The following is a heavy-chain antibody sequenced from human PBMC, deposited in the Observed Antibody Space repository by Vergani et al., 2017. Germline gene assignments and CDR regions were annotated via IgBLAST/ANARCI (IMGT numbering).Heavy chain of an antibody. CDR3: AKDISSSERYLDF. CDR1: GFGFSTHS. CDR2: ISNTGHGT. D-gene: IGHD6-13*01. J-gene: IGHJ4*02. Sequence: VELLESGGGLVQPGGSLRLSCAASGFGFSTHSMTWVRQAPGKGLEWVTFISNTGHGTLYADAVKGRFTVSRDNSKNTVYLQMNSLRVEDTAIYYCAKDISSSERYLDFWGQGTLVTVSA. V-gene: IGHV3-23*01.